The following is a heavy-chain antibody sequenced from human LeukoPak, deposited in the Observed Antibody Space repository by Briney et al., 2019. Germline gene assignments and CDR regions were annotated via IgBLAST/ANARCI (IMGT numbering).Heavy chain of an antibody. Sequence: GGSLRLSCAASGFSFTTYWMHWVRQAPGKGMVWVSHINSDGSITSYADSVKGRFTISRDNAKNTLYLQMNSLRAEDTAVYYCARDAVDTANAVWGQGTTVTVSS. V-gene: IGHV3-74*01. CDR1: GFSFTTYW. J-gene: IGHJ6*02. D-gene: IGHD5-18*01. CDR3: ARDAVDTANAV. CDR2: INSDGSIT.